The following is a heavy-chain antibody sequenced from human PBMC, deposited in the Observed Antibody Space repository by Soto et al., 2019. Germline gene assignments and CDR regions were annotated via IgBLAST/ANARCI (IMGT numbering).Heavy chain of an antibody. D-gene: IGHD1-1*01. V-gene: IGHV3-30-3*01. Sequence: QVQLVESGGGVVQPGRSLRLSCAASGFTFSSYAMHWVRQAPGKGLEWVAVISYDGSNKYYADSVKGRFTISRDNSKNTLYLQMNSLRAEDTAVYYCAREDDVPFLPDYWGQGTLVTVSS. CDR3: AREDDVPFLPDY. CDR2: ISYDGSNK. CDR1: GFTFSSYA. J-gene: IGHJ4*02.